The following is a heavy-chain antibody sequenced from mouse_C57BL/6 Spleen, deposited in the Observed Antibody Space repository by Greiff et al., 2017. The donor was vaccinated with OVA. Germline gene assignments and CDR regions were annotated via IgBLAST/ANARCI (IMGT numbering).Heavy chain of an antibody. CDR2: IHPNSGST. J-gene: IGHJ3*01. CDR3: ARAERDYDGFAY. V-gene: IGHV1-64*01. Sequence: QVQLQQPGAELVKPGASVKLSCKASGYTFTSYWMHWVKQRPGQGLEWIGMIHPNSGSTNYNEKFKSKATLTVDKSSSTAYMQLSSLTSEDSAVYYCARAERDYDGFAYWGQGTLVTVSA. CDR1: GYTFTSYW. D-gene: IGHD2-4*01.